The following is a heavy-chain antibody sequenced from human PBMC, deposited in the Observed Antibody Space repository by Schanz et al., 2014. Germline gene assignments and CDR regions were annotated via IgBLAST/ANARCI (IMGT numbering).Heavy chain of an antibody. CDR3: ARDFSAYVGNDLAY. CDR2: ISGYTGDT. Sequence: GPEVKKPGASVTVSCKASGYDFHIYAYSWVRQAPGQGPEWIGWISGYTGDTKYAQKFQHRVNMTTDRTTSTVYMEFRSLRFDDTAVYFCARDFSAYVGNDLAYEGTGSMVNVSP. D-gene: IGHD1-1*01. J-gene: IGHJ4*02. V-gene: IGHV1-18*01. CDR1: GYDFHIYA.